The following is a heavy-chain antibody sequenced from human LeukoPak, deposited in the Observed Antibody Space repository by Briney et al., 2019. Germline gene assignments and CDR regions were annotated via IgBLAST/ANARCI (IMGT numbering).Heavy chain of an antibody. V-gene: IGHV4-4*07. CDR2: IYDSGST. D-gene: IGHD6-19*01. J-gene: IGHJ4*02. Sequence: ASETLSLTCTVSGGSISSYYWNWIRQPAGKGLEWIGRIYDSGSTNYNPSLKSRVTISVDKSKNQFSLKLTSVTAADTAVYYCARGEGSGWDYFDSWGQGNLVTVSS. CDR3: ARGEGSGWDYFDS. CDR1: GGSISSYY.